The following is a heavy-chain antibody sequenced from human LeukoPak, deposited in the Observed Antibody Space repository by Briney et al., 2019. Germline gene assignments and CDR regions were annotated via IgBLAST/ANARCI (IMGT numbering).Heavy chain of an antibody. V-gene: IGHV3-11*01. D-gene: IGHD3-3*01. CDR1: GFTFSDFH. J-gene: IGHJ4*02. CDR3: ARGLHYDLWSGYYSTFDY. CDR2: ISDTGITI. Sequence: GGSLRLSCAASGFTFSDFHMSWIRQAPGKGLEWLSYISDTGITIYYAASVKGRFTISRDNTNNSLYLQMNSLSTEDTAVYYCARGLHYDLWSGYYSTFDYWGRGSQVTVSS.